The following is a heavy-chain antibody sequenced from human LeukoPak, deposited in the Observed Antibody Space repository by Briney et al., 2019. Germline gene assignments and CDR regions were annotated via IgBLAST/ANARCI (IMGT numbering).Heavy chain of an antibody. CDR3: ARGPPARPYDFWSGQLSYV. CDR2: INSGGSST. Sequence: PGGSLRLSCAASGFTFSSYWMHWVRQAPGKGLVWVSRINSGGSSTSYADSVKGRFTISRDNAKNTLYLQMNSLRAEDTAVYYCARGPPARPYDFWSGQLSYVWGQGTTVTVSS. D-gene: IGHD3-3*01. CDR1: GFTFSSYW. V-gene: IGHV3-74*01. J-gene: IGHJ6*02.